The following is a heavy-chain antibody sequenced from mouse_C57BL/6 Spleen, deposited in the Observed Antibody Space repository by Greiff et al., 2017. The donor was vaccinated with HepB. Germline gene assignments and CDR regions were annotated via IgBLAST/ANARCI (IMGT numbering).Heavy chain of an antibody. Sequence: VKLMESGPGLVAPSQSLSITCTVSGFSLTSYGVHWVRQPPGKGLEWLVVIWSDGSTTYNSALKSRLSISKDNSKSQVFLKMNSLQTDDTAMYYCARHLGGNYYAMDYWGQGTSVTVSS. V-gene: IGHV2-6-1*01. CDR3: ARHLGGNYYAMDY. J-gene: IGHJ4*01. D-gene: IGHD3-3*01. CDR2: IWSDGST. CDR1: GFSLTSYG.